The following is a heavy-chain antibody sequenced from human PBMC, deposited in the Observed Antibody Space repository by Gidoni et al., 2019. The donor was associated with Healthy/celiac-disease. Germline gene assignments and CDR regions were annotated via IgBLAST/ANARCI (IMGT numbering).Heavy chain of an antibody. CDR2: INHSGST. Sequence: QVQLQQWGAGLLQPSEPLSLTCAVYGGSFSGYYWSWIRPPPGKGLEWIGEINHSGSTNYNPSLKSRVTISVDTSKNQFSLKLSSVTAADTAVYYCARVPPTGKSYGSGSYIHGGDPIDYWGQGTLVTVSS. CDR3: ARVPPTGKSYGSGSYIHGGDPIDY. V-gene: IGHV4-34*01. J-gene: IGHJ4*02. CDR1: GGSFSGYY. D-gene: IGHD3-10*01.